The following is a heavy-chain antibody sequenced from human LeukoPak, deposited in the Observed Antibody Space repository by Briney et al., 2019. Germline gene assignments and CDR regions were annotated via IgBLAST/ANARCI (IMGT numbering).Heavy chain of an antibody. CDR2: INHSGST. D-gene: IGHD3-3*01. V-gene: IGHV4-34*01. J-gene: IGHJ4*02. CDR1: GGSFSGYY. Sequence: SETLSLTCAVYGGSFSGYYWSWIRQPPGKGLEWIGEINHSGSTNYNPSLKSRVTISVDTSKNQFSLKLSSVTAADTAVYYCARGAAYDFWSGYSVAWGQGTLVTVSS. CDR3: ARGAAYDFWSGYSVA.